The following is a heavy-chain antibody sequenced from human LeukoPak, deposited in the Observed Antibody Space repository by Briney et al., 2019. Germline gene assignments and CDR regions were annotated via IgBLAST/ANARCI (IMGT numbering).Heavy chain of an antibody. CDR3: ARGLTMVRGVPNWFDP. J-gene: IGHJ5*02. V-gene: IGHV1-8*02. CDR1: GYTFTSYD. Sequence: ASVKVSCKASGYTFTSYDINWVRQATGQGLEWMGWMNPNSGNTGYAQKFQGRVTMTRSTSISTAYMELSSLRSEDTAVYYCARGLTMVRGVPNWFDPWGQGTLVTVSS. D-gene: IGHD3-10*01. CDR2: MNPNSGNT.